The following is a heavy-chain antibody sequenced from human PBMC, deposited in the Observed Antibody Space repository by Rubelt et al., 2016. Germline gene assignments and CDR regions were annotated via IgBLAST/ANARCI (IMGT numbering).Heavy chain of an antibody. CDR3: ARDSSEWSRDY. Sequence: EVQLVGSGGGLVQPGGSLRLSCAASGFPFSPYLMTWVRPAPGEGLGWVGTIKRDGSEEYYVDSVKGRFIISKENAKNSVYLQMNSLRAEDTAMYYCARDSSEWSRDYWGQGTLVTVSS. D-gene: IGHD6-19*01. J-gene: IGHJ4*02. CDR2: IKRDGSEE. CDR1: GFPFSPYL. V-gene: IGHV3-7*04.